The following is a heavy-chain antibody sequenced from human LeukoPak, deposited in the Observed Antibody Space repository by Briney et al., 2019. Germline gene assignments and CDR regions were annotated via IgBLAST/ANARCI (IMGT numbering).Heavy chain of an antibody. CDR1: GYRFTSYW. J-gene: IGHJ3*02. V-gene: IGHV5-51*01. CDR2: IYPGDSDT. CDR3: ARRSVFGVVSGAFDI. Sequence: GESLKISCKGSGYRFTSYWIGWVRPMPGKGLEWMGIIYPGDSDTRYSPSFQGQVTISADKSISTAYLQWSSLKASDTAMYYCARRSVFGVVSGAFDIWGQGTMVTVSS. D-gene: IGHD3-3*01.